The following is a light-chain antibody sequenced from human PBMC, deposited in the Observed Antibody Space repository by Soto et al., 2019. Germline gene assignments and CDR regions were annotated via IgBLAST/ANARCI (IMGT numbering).Light chain of an antibody. CDR2: EVS. CDR1: SSDVGGYNY. Sequence: QSALTQPPSASGSPEQPVTIPCTGTSSDVGGYNYVSWYQQHPGKAPKLMIYEVSKRPSGVPDRFSGSKSGNTASLTVSGLQAEDEADYYCSSYAGSNIPVFGTGTKLTVL. CDR3: SSYAGSNIPV. V-gene: IGLV2-8*01. J-gene: IGLJ1*01.